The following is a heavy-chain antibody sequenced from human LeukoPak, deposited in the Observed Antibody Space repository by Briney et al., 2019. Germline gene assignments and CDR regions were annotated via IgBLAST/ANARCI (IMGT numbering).Heavy chain of an antibody. CDR3: ARGRWGYYYDSSGYYHFDY. CDR1: GFTFTSYS. CDR2: ISSSSSYI. D-gene: IGHD3-22*01. V-gene: IGHV3-21*01. Sequence: GGSLRLSCAASGFTFTSYSMNWVRPAPGKGLEWVSSISSSSSYIYYADPVKGRFTISRENAKNSLYLQMNSLRAGDTAVYYCARGRWGYYYDSSGYYHFDYWGQGTLVTVSS. J-gene: IGHJ4*02.